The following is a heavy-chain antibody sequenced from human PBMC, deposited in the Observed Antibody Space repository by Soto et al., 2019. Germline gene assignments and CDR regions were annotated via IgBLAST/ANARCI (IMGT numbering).Heavy chain of an antibody. Sequence: SETLSLTCTVSGGSISSYYWSWIRQPPGKGLEWIGYIYYSGSTNYNPSLKSRVTISVDTSKNQFSLKLSSVTAADTAVYYCARDTIAAAGNYYYCYGMDVWGQGTTVTVSS. J-gene: IGHJ6*02. CDR3: ARDTIAAAGNYYYCYGMDV. V-gene: IGHV4-59*01. CDR1: GGSISSYY. CDR2: IYYSGST. D-gene: IGHD6-13*01.